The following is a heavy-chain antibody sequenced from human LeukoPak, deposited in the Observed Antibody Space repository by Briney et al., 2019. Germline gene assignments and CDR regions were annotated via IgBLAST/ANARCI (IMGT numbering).Heavy chain of an antibody. CDR3: ARQQYYYDSRGLDAFDI. V-gene: IGHV4-39*01. CDR2: IYYSGST. D-gene: IGHD3-22*01. CDR1: GGSISSSSYY. Sequence: SETLSLTCTVSGGSISSSSYYWGWIRQPPGKGLEWIGSIYYSGSTYYNPSLKSRVAISVDTSKNQFSLKLSSVTAADTAVYYCARQQYYYDSRGLDAFDIWGQGIMVTVSS. J-gene: IGHJ3*02.